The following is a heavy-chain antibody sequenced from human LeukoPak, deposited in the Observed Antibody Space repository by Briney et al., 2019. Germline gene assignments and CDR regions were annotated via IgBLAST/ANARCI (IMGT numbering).Heavy chain of an antibody. CDR2: IYSSGST. J-gene: IGHJ3*02. CDR3: ARTVRQWLANDAFDI. CDR1: GGSISGYC. D-gene: IGHD6-19*01. Sequence: SETLSLTCTVSGGSISGYCFTWIRQPPGKGLEWIGYIYSSGSTNYNPSLKSRVTMSVDTSKNQFSLRLSSVTAADTAVYYCARTVRQWLANDAFDIWGQGTMVTVSS. V-gene: IGHV4-59*01.